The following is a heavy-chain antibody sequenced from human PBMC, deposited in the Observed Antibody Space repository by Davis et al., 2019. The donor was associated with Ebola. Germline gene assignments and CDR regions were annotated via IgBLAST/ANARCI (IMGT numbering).Heavy chain of an antibody. Sequence: GGSLRLSCAASGYRFSSYSMHWVRQAPGKGLEWVAVISFDGDNKYYADSVRGRFTISRDNSKNTLYLQMTSLRAEDTAVFYCARDPVPNEPYYGMDVWGKGTTVTVSS. CDR1: GYRFSSYS. CDR3: ARDPVPNEPYYGMDV. J-gene: IGHJ6*04. V-gene: IGHV3-30-3*01. CDR2: ISFDGDNK. D-gene: IGHD2-2*01.